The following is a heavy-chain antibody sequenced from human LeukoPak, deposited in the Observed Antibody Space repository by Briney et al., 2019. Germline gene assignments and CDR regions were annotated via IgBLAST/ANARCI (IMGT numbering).Heavy chain of an antibody. Sequence: PSETLSLTCAVSGGPFSGYYWGWIRQPPGKGLELIGEINRHGNPDYNTSLKSRVSMSIDTSKNQSSLKLISVTAADTAVYYCARLVPERFFQLNPEGYYDYWGQGTLVTVSS. CDR1: GGPFSGYY. V-gene: IGHV4-34*01. CDR3: ARLVPERFFQLNPEGYYDY. CDR2: INRHGNP. D-gene: IGHD3-3*01. J-gene: IGHJ4*02.